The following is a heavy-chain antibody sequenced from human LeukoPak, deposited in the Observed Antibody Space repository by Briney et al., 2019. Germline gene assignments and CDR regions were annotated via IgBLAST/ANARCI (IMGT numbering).Heavy chain of an antibody. V-gene: IGHV1-69*13. CDR1: GGTFSSYA. D-gene: IGHD3-10*01. CDR2: IIPIFGTA. Sequence: SVKVSCKASGGTFSSYAISWVRQAPGQGLEWMGGIIPIFGTANYAQKFQGRVTITADESTSTAYMELSSLGSEDTAMYYCARRGRIGYYGSGSYYFDYWGQGTLVTVSS. CDR3: ARRGRIGYYGSGSYYFDY. J-gene: IGHJ4*02.